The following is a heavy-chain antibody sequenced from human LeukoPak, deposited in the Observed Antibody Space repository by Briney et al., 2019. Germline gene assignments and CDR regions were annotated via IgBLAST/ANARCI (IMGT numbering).Heavy chain of an antibody. CDR2: IYHSGST. V-gene: IGHV4-38-2*01. CDR1: GYSISSGYY. Sequence: SETLSLTCAVSGYSISSGYYWGWIRQPPGKGLEWIGSIYHSGSTYYNPSLKSRVTISVDTSKNQFSLKLSSVTAADTAVYYCASSNSYYYDSSGYYYPAYYYYMDVWGKGTTVTVSS. D-gene: IGHD3-22*01. J-gene: IGHJ6*03. CDR3: ASSNSYYYDSSGYYYPAYYYYMDV.